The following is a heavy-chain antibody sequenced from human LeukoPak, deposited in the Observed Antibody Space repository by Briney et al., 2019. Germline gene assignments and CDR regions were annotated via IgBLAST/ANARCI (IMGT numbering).Heavy chain of an antibody. CDR1: GFTFSNYA. CDR3: ARLRGATVAHNWFDP. V-gene: IGHV4-34*01. Sequence: GSLRLSCAASGFTFSNYAMSWVRQPPGKGLEWIGEMNHSGSANYNPSLKSRVTISVDTSKNQCSLRLSSVTAADTAVYYCARLRGATVAHNWFDPWGQGTLVTDSS. J-gene: IGHJ5*02. CDR2: MNHSGSA. D-gene: IGHD6-19*01.